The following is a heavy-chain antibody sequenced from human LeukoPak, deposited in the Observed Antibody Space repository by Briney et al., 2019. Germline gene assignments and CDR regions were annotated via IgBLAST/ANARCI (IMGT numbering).Heavy chain of an antibody. V-gene: IGHV4-4*07. D-gene: IGHD2-15*01. CDR3: ARGRPVRDCYDGSCSDLDY. CDR2: IYISGST. J-gene: IGHJ4*02. CDR1: GYSISSGYY. Sequence: SSETLSLTCTVSGYSISSGYYWNWIRQSAGKGLEWIGRIYISGSTNYNPSLRSRVTMSLDTSKNQFSLKLTSLTAADTAVYFCARGRPVRDCYDGSCSDLDYWGQGTLVTVSS.